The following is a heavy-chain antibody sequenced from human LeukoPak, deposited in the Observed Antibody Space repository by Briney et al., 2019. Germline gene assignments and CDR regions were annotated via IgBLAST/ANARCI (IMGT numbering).Heavy chain of an antibody. CDR1: GFTFSSYA. D-gene: IGHD3-10*01. V-gene: IGHV3-23*01. J-gene: IGHJ4*02. CDR2: ISGSGGRT. CDR3: AKVSMVRGVVTFDY. Sequence: GGSLRLSCAASGFTFSSYAMRWVRQAPGKGLEWVSSISGSGGRTYYADSVKGRFTISRDNSKNTLYLQMNSLRAEDTAVYYCAKVSMVRGVVTFDYWGQGTLVTVSS.